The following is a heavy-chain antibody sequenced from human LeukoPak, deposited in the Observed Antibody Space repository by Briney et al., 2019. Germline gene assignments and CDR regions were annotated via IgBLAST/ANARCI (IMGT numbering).Heavy chain of an antibody. CDR2: IFYSGST. Sequence: SETLSLTCTVSGGSISTSSYYWGWVRQPPGKGLEWIGNIFYSGSTYYNASLQSRVTISIDTSKNQFSLRLNSVTAADTAMYYCAKSGGYGLIDYWGQGTLVTVSS. V-gene: IGHV4-39*01. D-gene: IGHD1-26*01. J-gene: IGHJ4*02. CDR1: GGSISTSSYY. CDR3: AKSGGYGLIDY.